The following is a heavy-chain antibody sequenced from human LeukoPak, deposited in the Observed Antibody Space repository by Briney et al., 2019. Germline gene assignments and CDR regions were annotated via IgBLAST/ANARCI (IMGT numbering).Heavy chain of an antibody. D-gene: IGHD7-27*01. CDR2: IYSGGST. J-gene: IGHJ4*02. V-gene: IGHV3-66*01. CDR3: ARSLPRSGDFDY. CDR1: GFTVSSNY. Sequence: GGSLRLSCAASGFTVSSNYVSWVRQAPGKGLEWVSVIYSGGSTYYADSVKGRFTISRDNSKNTLYLQMNSLRAEDTAVYYCARSLPRSGDFDYWGQGTLVTVSS.